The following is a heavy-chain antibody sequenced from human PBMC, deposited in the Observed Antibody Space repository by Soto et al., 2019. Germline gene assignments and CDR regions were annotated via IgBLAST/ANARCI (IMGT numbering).Heavy chain of an antibody. CDR2: ITSDTKTI. J-gene: IGHJ4*02. Sequence: EVQLVESGGGLVQPGGSLRLSCAASGFPFSIYSMNWVRQAPGKGLEWSSYITSDTKTIKYADSVKGRFTISRDNAKNLMYMQMNDLRDEYTAVYFCASSVQGQFDYWGQGTVVTVSS. V-gene: IGHV3-48*02. CDR1: GFPFSIYS. CDR3: ASSVQGQFDY. D-gene: IGHD1-1*01.